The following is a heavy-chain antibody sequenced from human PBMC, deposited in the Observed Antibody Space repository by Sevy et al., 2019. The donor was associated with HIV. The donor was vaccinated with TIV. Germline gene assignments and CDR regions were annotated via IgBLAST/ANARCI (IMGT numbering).Heavy chain of an antibody. CDR2: IKQDGSEK. CDR1: GFTFSSYW. CDR3: ARDGELSGWYSSSWSRGPGWFDP. D-gene: IGHD6-13*01. J-gene: IGHJ5*02. Sequence: GGSLRLSCAASGFTFSSYWMSWVRQAPGKGLEWVANIKQDGSEKYYVDSVKGRFTISRDNAKNSLYLQMNSLRAEDTAVYYCARDGELSGWYSSSWSRGPGWFDPWGQGTLVTVSS. V-gene: IGHV3-7*01.